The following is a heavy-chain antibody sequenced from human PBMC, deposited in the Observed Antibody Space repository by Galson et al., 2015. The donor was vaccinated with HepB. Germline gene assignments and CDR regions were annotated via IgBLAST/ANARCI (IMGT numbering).Heavy chain of an antibody. D-gene: IGHD5-18*01. CDR1: GGTFTTYI. J-gene: IGHJ4*02. CDR3: ARGGAMVPNYFDY. Sequence: SVKVSCKASGGTFTTYIINWVRQAPGQGLEWMGGIIPMFGVATFAQNFQARVTITADESTRTAYMELSSLRSEDTAVYYCARGGAMVPNYFDYCAQGTLATVSS. CDR2: IIPMFGVA. V-gene: IGHV1-69*13.